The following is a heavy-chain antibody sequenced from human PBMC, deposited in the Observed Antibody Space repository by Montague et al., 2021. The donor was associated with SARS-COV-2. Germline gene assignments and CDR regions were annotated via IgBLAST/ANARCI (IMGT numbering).Heavy chain of an antibody. J-gene: IGHJ3*02. D-gene: IGHD3-3*01. CDR1: GGSFSGYY. CDR3: ARGQVTIFGVLIMLPAAGACDI. CDR2: VNRSGST. Sequence: SETLSLTCAVYGGSFSGYYWSWIRQPPGKGLEWIGEVNRSGSTNYNPSLKSRVTISVDTSKNQFSLKMNSVSAADTAVYYCARGQVTIFGVLIMLPAAGACDIWGRGTMVTVS. V-gene: IGHV4-34*01.